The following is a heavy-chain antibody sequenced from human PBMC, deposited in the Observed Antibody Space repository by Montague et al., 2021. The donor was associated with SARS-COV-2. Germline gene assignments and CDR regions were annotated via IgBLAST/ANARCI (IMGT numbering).Heavy chain of an antibody. CDR2: INHSGIT. D-gene: IGHD1-1*01. V-gene: IGHV4-34*01. CDR3: ARWGIRVETTETYYYFGMDV. J-gene: IGHJ6*02. CDR1: GGSFRSYY. Sequence: SETLSLTCAVNGGSFRSYYWSWIRQSPRKGLEWIAEINHSGITNYNPSLKSRVTISVDTSKSQFSLKLSSVTAADTAVYYCARWGIRVETTETYYYFGMDVWGQGTTVTVSS.